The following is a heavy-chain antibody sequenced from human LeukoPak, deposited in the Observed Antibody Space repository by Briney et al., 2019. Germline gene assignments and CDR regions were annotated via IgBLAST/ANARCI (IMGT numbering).Heavy chain of an antibody. Sequence: ASVKVSCKASGYTFTGYYMHWVRQAPGQGLEWMGWINPNSGGTNYAQKLQGRVTMTTDTSTSTAYMELRSLRSDDTAVYYCARSIAAYYYYGMDVWGQGTTVTVSS. D-gene: IGHD6-6*01. CDR3: ARSIAAYYYYGMDV. CDR1: GYTFTGYY. V-gene: IGHV1-2*02. CDR2: INPNSGGT. J-gene: IGHJ6*02.